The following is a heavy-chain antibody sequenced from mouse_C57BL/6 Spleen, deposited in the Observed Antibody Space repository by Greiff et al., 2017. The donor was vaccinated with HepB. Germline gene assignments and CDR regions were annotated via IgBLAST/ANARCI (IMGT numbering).Heavy chain of an antibody. CDR3: ARGEGNYGWFAY. Sequence: QVQLQQPGAELVMPGASVKLSCKASGYTFTSYWMHWVKQRPGQGLEWIGEIDPSDSYTNYNQKFKGKSTLTVDKSSSTAYMQLSSLTSEDSAVYYCARGEGNYGWFAYWGQGTLVTVSA. CDR1: GYTFTSYW. J-gene: IGHJ3*01. CDR2: IDPSDSYT. D-gene: IGHD2-1*01. V-gene: IGHV1-69*01.